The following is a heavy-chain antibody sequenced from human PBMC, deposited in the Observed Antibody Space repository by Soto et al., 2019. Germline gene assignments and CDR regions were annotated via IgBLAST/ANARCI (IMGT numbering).Heavy chain of an antibody. J-gene: IGHJ6*02. V-gene: IGHV5-51*01. CDR2: IYPRDSDT. Sequence: GESLKISCKGSGYSFTSYWIGWVRQMPGKGLEWMGIIYPRDSDTRYSPSLQGQVTISADKSISTAYQQRSSLKASDTAMYYCARFDVFQGPYYYYGMDVWGQGTTVTVSS. CDR3: ARFDVFQGPYYYYGMDV. CDR1: GYSFTSYW.